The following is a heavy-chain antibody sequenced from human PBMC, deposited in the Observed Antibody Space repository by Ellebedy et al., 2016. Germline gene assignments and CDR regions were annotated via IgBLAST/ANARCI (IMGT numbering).Heavy chain of an antibody. CDR2: ISTSGNT. CDR3: ATLTIPGGSDF. V-gene: IGHV4-61*02. CDR1: GDSINSGAYY. Sequence: SETLSLTXTVSGDSINSGAYYWSWIRQPAGKGLEWIGRISTSGNTIYNPSLKSRVTMSVDTSKNHFSLELTSVTAADTAVYYCATLTIPGGSDFWGLGTLVTVSS. D-gene: IGHD3-3*01. J-gene: IGHJ4*02.